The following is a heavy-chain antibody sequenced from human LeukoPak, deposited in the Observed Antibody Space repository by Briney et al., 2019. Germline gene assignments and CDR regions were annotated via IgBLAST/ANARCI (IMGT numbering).Heavy chain of an antibody. CDR1: GGSISSSSYY. CDR3: ARVSGEYYDFWSGYLYYYYYYMDV. Sequence: SETLSLTCTVSGGSISSSSYYWGWIRQPPGKGLEWIGSIYYSGSTYYNPSLKSRVTISVDTSKNQFSLKLSSVTAADTAVYYCARVSGEYYDFWSGYLYYYYYYMDVWGKGTTVTVSS. CDR2: IYYSGST. V-gene: IGHV4-39*07. J-gene: IGHJ6*03. D-gene: IGHD3-3*01.